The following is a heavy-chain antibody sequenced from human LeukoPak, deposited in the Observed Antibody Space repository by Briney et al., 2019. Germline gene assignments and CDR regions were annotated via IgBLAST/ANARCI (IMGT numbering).Heavy chain of an antibody. V-gene: IGHV4-31*03. Sequence: PSETLSLTCTVSGGSISSADYYCTWIRLHPGKGLEWIGYIFYRETTYYNPSLASRITISLDASKRQFSLQMSDVTAADTAIYYCAGAKSTFGKLLPPDSWGQGTLVAVSS. J-gene: IGHJ4*02. CDR2: IFYRETT. CDR1: GGSISSADYY. D-gene: IGHD3-10*01. CDR3: AGAKSTFGKLLPPDS.